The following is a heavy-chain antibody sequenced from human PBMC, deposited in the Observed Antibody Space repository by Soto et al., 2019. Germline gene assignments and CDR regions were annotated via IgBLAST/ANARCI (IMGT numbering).Heavy chain of an antibody. D-gene: IGHD2-21*02. V-gene: IGHV2-5*02. J-gene: IGHJ6*02. CDR3: IQSRCGGDCLQSYASHYSYGMDV. CDR1: GFSLSTSGVG. Sequence: QITLKESGPTLVKPTQTLTLTCTFSGFSLSTSGVGVGWIRQPPGTALEWLALIYWDDDKRYSPSLRSRLTISKDTSKNQVVLTMTNMDPVDTATYHCIQSRCGGDCLQSYASHYSYGMDVWGQGTTVTVSS. CDR2: IYWDDDK.